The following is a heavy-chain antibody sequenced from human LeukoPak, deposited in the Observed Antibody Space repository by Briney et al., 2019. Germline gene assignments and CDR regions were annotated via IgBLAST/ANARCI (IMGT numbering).Heavy chain of an antibody. CDR2: INAGNGNT. V-gene: IGHV1-3*01. CDR3: AREATSGYYFEAFDI. CDR1: GYTFTSYA. D-gene: IGHD3-22*01. Sequence: ASVKVSCKASGYTFTSYAMHWVRQAPGQRLEWMGWINAGNGNTKYSQKFQGRVTITRDTSASTAYMEVSSLRSEDTAVYYCAREATSGYYFEAFDIWGQGTMVTVSS. J-gene: IGHJ3*02.